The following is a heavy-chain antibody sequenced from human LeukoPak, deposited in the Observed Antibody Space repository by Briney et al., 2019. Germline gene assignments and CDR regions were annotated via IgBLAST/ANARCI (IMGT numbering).Heavy chain of an antibody. CDR2: VYYSGTT. J-gene: IGHJ4*02. CDR3: ARGGVYSSGWFFDY. Sequence: PSETLSLTCTVSGGSISSYYWNWIRQPPAKGLEWNGYVYYSGTTNYNPSLKSRVTISIDTSKNQFSLKLSSVTAADTAVYYCARGGVYSSGWFFDYWGQGALVTVSS. D-gene: IGHD6-19*01. V-gene: IGHV4-59*01. CDR1: GGSISSYY.